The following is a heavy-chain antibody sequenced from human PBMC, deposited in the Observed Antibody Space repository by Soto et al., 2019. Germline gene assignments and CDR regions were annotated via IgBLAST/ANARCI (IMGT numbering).Heavy chain of an antibody. D-gene: IGHD4-17*01. V-gene: IGHV3-23*01. CDR1: GFTFSSYA. CDR2: ISGSGGST. J-gene: IGHJ6*02. CDR3: AKDAPTTVVTPEYYGMDV. Sequence: EVQLLESGGGLVQPGGSLRLSCAASGFTFSSYAMSWVRQAPGKGLEWVSAISGSGGSTYYADSVKGRFTISRDNSKNTRYQQMNSLRAEDTAIYYCAKDAPTTVVTPEYYGMDVWGQGSTVTVSS.